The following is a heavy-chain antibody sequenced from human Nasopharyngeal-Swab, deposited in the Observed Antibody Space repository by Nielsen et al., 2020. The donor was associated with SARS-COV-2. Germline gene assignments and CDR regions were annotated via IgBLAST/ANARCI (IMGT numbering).Heavy chain of an antibody. D-gene: IGHD2-15*01. CDR3: ARGPGWVVVVVAAISVAGMDV. CDR2: MNPNSGNT. Sequence: APVKVSCKASGYTFTGYYMHWVRQAPGQGLEWMGWMNPNSGNTGYAQKFQGRVTMTRNTSISTAYMELSSLRSEDTAVYYCARGPGWVVVVVAAISVAGMDVWGQGTTVTVSS. V-gene: IGHV1-8*02. J-gene: IGHJ6*02. CDR1: GYTFTGYY.